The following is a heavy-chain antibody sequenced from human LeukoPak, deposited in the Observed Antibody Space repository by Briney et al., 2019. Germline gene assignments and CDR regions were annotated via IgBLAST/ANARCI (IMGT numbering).Heavy chain of an antibody. V-gene: IGHV3-48*01. D-gene: IGHD3-3*01. CDR2: ISSSSSTI. CDR1: GFTFSSYS. CDR3: ARDFPEGTIFGVVIYYFDY. Sequence: RGSLRLSCAASGFTFSSYSMNWVRQAPGKGLEWVSYISSSSSTIYYADSVKGRFTISRDNAKNSLYLQMNSLRAEDTAVYYCARDFPEGTIFGVVIYYFDYWGQGTLVTVSS. J-gene: IGHJ4*02.